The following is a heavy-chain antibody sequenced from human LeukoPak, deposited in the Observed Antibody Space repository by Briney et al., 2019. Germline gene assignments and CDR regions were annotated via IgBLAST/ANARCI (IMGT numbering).Heavy chain of an antibody. Sequence: SGGSLRLSCAASGFTFSSYSMNWVRQAPGKGLEWVSSISSSSSYIYYADSVKGRFTISRDNAKNSLYLQMNSLRAEDTAVYYCARGYYDILTGYRWFDPWGQGTLVTVSS. J-gene: IGHJ5*02. CDR2: ISSSSSYI. D-gene: IGHD3-9*01. V-gene: IGHV3-21*01. CDR1: GFTFSSYS. CDR3: ARGYYDILTGYRWFDP.